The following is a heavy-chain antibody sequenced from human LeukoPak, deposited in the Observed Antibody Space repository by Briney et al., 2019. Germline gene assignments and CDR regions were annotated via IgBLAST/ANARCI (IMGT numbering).Heavy chain of an antibody. CDR3: AKDGPTAIPSWFDP. V-gene: IGHV3-23*01. CDR2: ISSSGGST. Sequence: GGSLRLSCAASGFTFSRYWMNWVRQAPGRGLEWVSLISSSGGSTYYAGSVKGRFTISRDNSKNTLYLQMNSLRAEDTAIYYCAKDGPTAIPSWFDPWGQGTLVTVSS. D-gene: IGHD2-21*02. CDR1: GFTFSRYW. J-gene: IGHJ5*02.